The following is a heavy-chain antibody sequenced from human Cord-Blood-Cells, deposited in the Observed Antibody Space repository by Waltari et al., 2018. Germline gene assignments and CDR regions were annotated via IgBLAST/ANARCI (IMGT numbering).Heavy chain of an antibody. J-gene: IGHJ3*02. CDR3: ARLGKYYDILTGYHDAFDI. D-gene: IGHD3-9*01. CDR1: GGSISSSSYY. CDR2: IYYSGST. Sequence: QLQLQESGPGLVTPSETLSLTCTVSGGSISSSSYYWGWLRQPPGQGLEWIGSIYYSGSTYYNPSLKSRVTISVDTSKNQFSLKLSSVTAADTAVYYCARLGKYYDILTGYHDAFDIWGQGTMVTVSS. V-gene: IGHV4-39*07.